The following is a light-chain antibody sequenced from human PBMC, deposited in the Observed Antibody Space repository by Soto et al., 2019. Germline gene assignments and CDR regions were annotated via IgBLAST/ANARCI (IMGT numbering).Light chain of an antibody. CDR2: QDS. CDR3: QAWDSSTVI. V-gene: IGLV3-1*01. CDR1: KLGDKY. J-gene: IGLJ2*01. Sequence: SYELTQSPSMSVSPRQTASITCSGDKLGDKYACWYQQKPGQSPVLVIYQDSKRPSGIPERFSGSNSGNTATLTISGTQAMDEADYYCQAWDSSTVIFGGGTKLTVL.